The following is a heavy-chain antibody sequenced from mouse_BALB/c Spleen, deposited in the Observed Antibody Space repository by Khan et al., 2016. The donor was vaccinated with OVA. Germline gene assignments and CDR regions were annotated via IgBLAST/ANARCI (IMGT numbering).Heavy chain of an antibody. Sequence: EVELVESGGDLVKPGGSLKLSCAASGFTFSSYSMSWVRQTPDKRLEWVASISSGGDHTYYPDSVKGRFTISRANAKNTLYLQMSDLKSEDTAIYYCADHLTGSFAYWGQGTLVTVSA. CDR3: ADHLTGSFAY. D-gene: IGHD4-1*01. CDR2: ISSGGDHT. J-gene: IGHJ3*01. V-gene: IGHV5-6*01. CDR1: GFTFSSYS.